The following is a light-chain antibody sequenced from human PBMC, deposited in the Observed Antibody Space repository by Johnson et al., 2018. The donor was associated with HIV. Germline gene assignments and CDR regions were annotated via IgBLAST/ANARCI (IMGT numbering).Light chain of an antibody. V-gene: IGLV1-51*01. CDR3: GTWDSSLSAGRV. Sequence: QSVLTQPPSVSAAPGQKVTISCSGSSSNIGNNYVSWYQQLPGTAPKLLIYDNNKRPSGIPDRFSGSKSGTSATLGITGLQTGDEADYYCGTWDSSLSAGRVCGTGTKGTFL. CDR1: SSNIGNNY. CDR2: DNN. J-gene: IGLJ1*01.